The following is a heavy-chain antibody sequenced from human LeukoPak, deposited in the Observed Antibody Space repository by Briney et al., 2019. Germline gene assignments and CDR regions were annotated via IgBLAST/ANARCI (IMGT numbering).Heavy chain of an antibody. D-gene: IGHD3-3*01. CDR2: IKQDGSEK. V-gene: IGHV3-7*01. J-gene: IGHJ4*02. CDR3: ASSFSDDFWSGHF. CDR1: RITFTYW. Sequence: GGSLRLSRAASRITFTYWMSWVRQAPGKGLEWVANIKQDGSEKYYVDSVKGRFTISRDNAKKSLFLQMNSLRAQDTAVYYCASSFSDDFWSGHFWGQGTLVTVSS.